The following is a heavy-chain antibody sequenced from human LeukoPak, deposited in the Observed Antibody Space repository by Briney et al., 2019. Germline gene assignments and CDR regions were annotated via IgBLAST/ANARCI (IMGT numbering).Heavy chain of an antibody. CDR1: GGSISSGSYY. CDR3: ASYSRPRVYYFYMDV. Sequence: PSETLSLTCTVSGGSISSGSYYWGWIRQPPGKGLEWIGSIFYSGSTNYNPSLKSRVTISVDTSKNQFSLKLSPVTAADTAVYYCASYSRPRVYYFYMDVWGKGTTVSVSS. V-gene: IGHV4-39*01. D-gene: IGHD6-13*01. CDR2: IFYSGST. J-gene: IGHJ6*03.